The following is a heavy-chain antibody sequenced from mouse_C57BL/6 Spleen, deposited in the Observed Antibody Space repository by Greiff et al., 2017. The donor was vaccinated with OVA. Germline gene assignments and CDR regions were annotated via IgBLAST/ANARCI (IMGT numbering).Heavy chain of an antibody. CDR3: TREDGSSSGYFDV. CDR1: EFTFSSYA. J-gene: IGHJ1*03. D-gene: IGHD1-1*01. CDR2: ISSGGDYI. V-gene: IGHV5-9-1*02. Sequence: EVKLMESGEGLVKPGGSLKLSCAASEFTFSSYAMSWVRQTPEKRLEWVAYISSGGDYIYYADTVKGRFTISRDNARNTLYLQMSSLKSEDTAMYYCTREDGSSSGYFDVWGTGTTVTVSS.